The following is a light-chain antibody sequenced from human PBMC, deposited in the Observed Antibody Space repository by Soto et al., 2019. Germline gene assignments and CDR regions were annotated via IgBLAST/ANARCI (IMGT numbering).Light chain of an antibody. CDR3: ATRDNSLSRWV. J-gene: IGLJ3*02. CDR1: SSNIGTNY. V-gene: IGLV1-47*02. Sequence: QSVLTQPPSASGTPGQRVTISCSGSSSNIGTNYVYWYKQLPGTAPKLLIYCNDQWPSGVPDRLSGSKSGTSASLAISGLRSEDEADYYCATRDNSLSRWVFGGGTQLTVL. CDR2: CND.